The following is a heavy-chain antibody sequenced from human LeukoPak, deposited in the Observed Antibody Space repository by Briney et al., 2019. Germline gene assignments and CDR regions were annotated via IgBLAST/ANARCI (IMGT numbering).Heavy chain of an antibody. D-gene: IGHD2/OR15-2a*01. CDR3: ARAFNMSPNWFDP. CDR1: GGSISSSSDY. CDR2: IYYSGST. V-gene: IGHV4-39*07. J-gene: IGHJ5*02. Sequence: SETLSLTCTVSGGSISSSSDYSGWIRQPPGKGLEWIGSIYYSGSTYYNPSLKSRVTISVDTSKNQFSLKLSSVTAADTAVYYCARAFNMSPNWFDPWGQGTLVTVSS.